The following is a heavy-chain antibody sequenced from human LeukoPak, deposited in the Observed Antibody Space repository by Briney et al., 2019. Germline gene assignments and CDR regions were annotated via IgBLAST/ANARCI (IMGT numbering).Heavy chain of an antibody. J-gene: IGHJ5*02. CDR3: ARGVTGRGFDP. V-gene: IGHV3-21*01. D-gene: IGHD7-27*01. Sequence: GGSLRLSCAASGFTFSSYSMNWVRQAPGKGLEWVSSISSSSSYIYYAGSVKGRFTISRDNAKNSLYLQMNSLRAEDTAVYYCARGVTGRGFDPWGQGTLVTVSS. CDR1: GFTFSSYS. CDR2: ISSSSSYI.